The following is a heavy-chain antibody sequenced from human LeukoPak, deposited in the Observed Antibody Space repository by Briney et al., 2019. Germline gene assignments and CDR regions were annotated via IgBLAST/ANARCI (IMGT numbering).Heavy chain of an antibody. V-gene: IGHV3-7*01. CDR1: GSTFSSYW. CDR2: IKQDGSEK. CDR3: ARDLMGATHYFQH. D-gene: IGHD1-26*01. Sequence: SGGSLRLSCAASGSTFSSYWMSWVRQAPGKGLEWVANIKQDGSEKNYVDSVKGRFTVSRDNAKNSLYLQMNSLRAEDTAVYYCARDLMGATHYFQHWGQGTLVTVSS. J-gene: IGHJ1*01.